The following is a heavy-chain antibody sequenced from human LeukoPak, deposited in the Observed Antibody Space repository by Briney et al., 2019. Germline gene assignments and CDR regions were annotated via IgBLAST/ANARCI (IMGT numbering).Heavy chain of an antibody. D-gene: IGHD3-3*01. Sequence: GGSLRLSCTASGFTFSSFYMSWVRQAPGTWLERAANIKGDGGEKYYVDSVKGRFTISRDNAKNSLYLQMNSLRAEDTAVYYCAKEGTMTAYNFDYWGQGTLVTVSS. J-gene: IGHJ4*02. CDR1: GFTFSSFY. V-gene: IGHV3-7*04. CDR3: AKEGTMTAYNFDY. CDR2: IKGDGGEK.